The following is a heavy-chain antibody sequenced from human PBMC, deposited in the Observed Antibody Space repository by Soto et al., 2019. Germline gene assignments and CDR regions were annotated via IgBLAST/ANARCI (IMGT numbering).Heavy chain of an antibody. CDR2: IYHSGTT. D-gene: IGHD3-22*01. V-gene: IGHV4-38-2*01. CDR3: ARLLYDSRGYYYFDY. Sequence: PSETLSLTCAVSGYSISSGYYWGWLRQPPGKGLEWIGSIYHSGTTYDNPSLKSRVTISVDMSNNQFSLKLSSVTAADTAVYYCARLLYDSRGYYYFDYWGRGTLVTVSS. CDR1: GYSISSGYY. J-gene: IGHJ4*02.